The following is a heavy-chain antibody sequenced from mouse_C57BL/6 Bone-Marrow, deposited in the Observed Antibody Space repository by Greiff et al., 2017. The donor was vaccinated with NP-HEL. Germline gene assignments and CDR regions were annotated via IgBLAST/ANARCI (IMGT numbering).Heavy chain of an antibody. CDR3: ARSTITTVVATEGFAY. Sequence: VQLQQSGPELVKPGASVKISCKASGYSFTGYYMNWVKQSPEKSLEWIGEINPSTGGTTYNQKFKAKATLTVDKSSSTAYMQLKSLTSEDSAVYYCARSTITTVVATEGFAYWGQGTLVTVSA. CDR2: INPSTGGT. J-gene: IGHJ3*01. CDR1: GYSFTGYY. V-gene: IGHV1-42*01. D-gene: IGHD1-1*01.